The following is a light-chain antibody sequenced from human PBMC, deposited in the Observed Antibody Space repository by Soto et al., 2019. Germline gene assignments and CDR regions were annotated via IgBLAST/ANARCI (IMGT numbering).Light chain of an antibody. J-gene: IGLJ2*01. V-gene: IGLV2-23*01. CDR1: STDVGSHDL. CDR3: CSYAGSSALL. Sequence: QSALAQPASVSGSPGQSITISCTGISTDVGSHDLVSWYKHPPGKAPKLIIYEGSKRPSGASNRFSGSKSGNTASLTISWLQAEDEADYYCCSYAGSSALLFGGGTKLTVL. CDR2: EGS.